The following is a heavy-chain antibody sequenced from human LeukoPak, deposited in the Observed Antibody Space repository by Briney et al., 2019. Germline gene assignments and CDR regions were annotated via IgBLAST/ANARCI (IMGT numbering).Heavy chain of an antibody. CDR1: GGSISSYY. V-gene: IGHV4-4*07. J-gene: IGHJ5*02. CDR2: IYTSGST. Sequence: SETLSLTCTVSGGSISSYYWSWIRQPAGKGLEWIGRIYTSGSTNYNPSLMSRLTMSIDASKDQFSLKLSSVTAADTAVYYCARESGYYYGSGTGIWFDPWGQGTLVTVSS. D-gene: IGHD3-10*01. CDR3: ARESGYYYGSGTGIWFDP.